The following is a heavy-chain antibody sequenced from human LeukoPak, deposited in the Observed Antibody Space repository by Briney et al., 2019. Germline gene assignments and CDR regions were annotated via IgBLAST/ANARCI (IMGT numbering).Heavy chain of an antibody. CDR3: ARELYYYGSGTFDY. CDR1: GFTFSSYA. V-gene: IGHV3-23*01. CDR2: IGGSGGST. Sequence: GGSLRLSCAASGFTFSSYAMSWVRRAPGKGLEWVSAIGGSGGSTYYADSVKGRFTISRDNSRNTLYLQMNSLRGEDTAVYYCARELYYYGSGTFDYWGQGTLVTVSS. J-gene: IGHJ4*02. D-gene: IGHD3-10*01.